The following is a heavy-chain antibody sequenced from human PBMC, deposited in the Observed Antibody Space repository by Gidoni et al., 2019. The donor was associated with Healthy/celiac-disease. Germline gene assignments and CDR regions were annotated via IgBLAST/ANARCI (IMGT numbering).Heavy chain of an antibody. J-gene: IGHJ3*02. CDR1: GFTFSSYG. Sequence: QVQLVESGGGVVQPGRSLRLSCAASGFTFSSYGRHWVRQAPGKGLEWVAVIWYDGSNKYYADSVKGRFTISRDNSKNTLYLQMNSLRAEDTAVYYCARDLGERSGWDDAFDIWGQGTMVTVSS. CDR2: IWYDGSNK. V-gene: IGHV3-33*01. D-gene: IGHD6-19*01. CDR3: ARDLGERSGWDDAFDI.